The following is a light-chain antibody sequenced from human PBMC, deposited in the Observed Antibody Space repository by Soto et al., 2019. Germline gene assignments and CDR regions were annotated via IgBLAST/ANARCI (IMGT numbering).Light chain of an antibody. V-gene: IGKV3-20*01. J-gene: IGKJ5*01. CDR3: QQYGSSPPIT. CDR2: GAS. CDR1: QSVSSSY. Sequence: EIVCTQSAGTLSFSPVDRASLSCRAIQSVSSSYLAWYQQKPGQAPRLLIYGASSRATGIPDRFSGSGSGTDFTLTISRLEPEDFAVYYCQQYGSSPPITFGQGTRLEIK.